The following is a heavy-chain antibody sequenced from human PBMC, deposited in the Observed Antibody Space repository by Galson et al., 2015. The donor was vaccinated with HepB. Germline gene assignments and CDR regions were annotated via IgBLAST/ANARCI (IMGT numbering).Heavy chain of an antibody. V-gene: IGHV3-30*04. CDR2: ISYDGSNK. CDR1: GFTFSSYA. J-gene: IGHJ3*02. D-gene: IGHD6-19*01. Sequence: SLRLSCAASGFTFSSYAMHWVRQAPGKGLEWVAVISYDGSNKYYADSVKGRFTISRDNSKNTLYLQMNSLRAEDTAVYYCARDRGQWLVLSAFDIWGQGTMVTVSS. CDR3: ARDRGQWLVLSAFDI.